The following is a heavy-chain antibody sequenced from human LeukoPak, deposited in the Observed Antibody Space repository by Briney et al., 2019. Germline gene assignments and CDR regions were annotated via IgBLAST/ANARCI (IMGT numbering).Heavy chain of an antibody. J-gene: IGHJ4*02. Sequence: GGSLRLSCAASGFTFSSYAMHWVRQAPGKGLEWVAVISYDGSNKYYADSVKGRFTISRDNSKNTLYLQMNSLRAEDTAVYYCAKPRTGNYFDYWGQGTLVTVSS. D-gene: IGHD3-10*01. V-gene: IGHV3-30*04. CDR3: AKPRTGNYFDY. CDR1: GFTFSSYA. CDR2: ISYDGSNK.